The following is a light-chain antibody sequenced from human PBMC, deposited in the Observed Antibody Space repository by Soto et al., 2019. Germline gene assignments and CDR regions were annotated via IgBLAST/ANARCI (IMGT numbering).Light chain of an antibody. J-gene: IGLJ2*01. V-gene: IGLV2-14*01. CDR2: DVS. CDR1: SSDVGGYNS. Sequence: QSALTQPASVSGSPGQSITISCTGTSSDVGGYNSVSWYQQHPGKAPKLMIYDVSNRPSGVSSRFSGSKSGNTASLTISGLQAEDEADYYCSPYTSSSTPWVFGGGTKLTVL. CDR3: SPYTSSSTPWV.